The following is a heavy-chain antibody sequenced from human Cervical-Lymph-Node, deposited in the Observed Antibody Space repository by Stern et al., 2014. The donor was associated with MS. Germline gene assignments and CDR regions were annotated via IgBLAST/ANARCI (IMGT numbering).Heavy chain of an antibody. CDR2: MKPNSGNT. D-gene: IGHD3-3*01. Sequence: VQLVESGAEVKKPGASVKVSCKASGYTFTSYDINWVRQATGQGLEWMGWMKPNSGNTGYAQKFQGRVTMTRNTSISTAYMELISLRSEDTAVYYCARGPRDYDFWSGYRPGGFDYWGQGTLVTVSS. J-gene: IGHJ4*02. CDR3: ARGPRDYDFWSGYRPGGFDY. CDR1: GYTFTSYD. V-gene: IGHV1-8*01.